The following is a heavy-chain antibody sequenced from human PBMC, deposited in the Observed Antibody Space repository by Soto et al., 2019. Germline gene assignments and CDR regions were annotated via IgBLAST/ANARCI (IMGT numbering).Heavy chain of an antibody. V-gene: IGHV2-5*02. D-gene: IGHD3-3*01. Sequence: GPTLVNPTQTLTLTCTFSGFSLSTSELGVGSIRQPPGKALEWLALIYWDDDKRYSPSLKSRLTITKDTSKNQVVLTMTNMDPVDTATYYCAQVASKRRDFWSGYNPRYYFGYWGQGTLVTVSS. CDR1: GFSLSTSELG. J-gene: IGHJ4*02. CDR2: IYWDDDK. CDR3: AQVASKRRDFWSGYNPRYYFGY.